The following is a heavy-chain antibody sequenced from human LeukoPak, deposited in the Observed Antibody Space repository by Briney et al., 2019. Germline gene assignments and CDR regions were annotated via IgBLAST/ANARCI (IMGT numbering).Heavy chain of an antibody. D-gene: IGHD3-22*01. V-gene: IGHV4-34*01. Sequence: SETLSLTCAVYGGSFSGYYWSWIRQPPGKGLEWIGEINHSGSTNYNPSLKSRVTISVDTSKNQFSLKLSSVTAADTAAYYCAKRGYDSGGYYGYFDYWGQGILVTVSS. CDR2: INHSGST. CDR3: AKRGYDSGGYYGYFDY. CDR1: GGSFSGYY. J-gene: IGHJ4*02.